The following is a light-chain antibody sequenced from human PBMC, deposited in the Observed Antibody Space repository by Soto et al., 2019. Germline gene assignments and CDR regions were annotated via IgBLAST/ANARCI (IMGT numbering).Light chain of an antibody. J-gene: IGKJ5*01. CDR3: QHSNDWPFT. CDR2: GAS. CDR1: QSVSSN. V-gene: IGKV3-15*01. Sequence: EIVMTQSPATLSVSPGERATLSCRASQSVSSNLAWYQQKPGQAPRLLIYGASTRATGIPARFSGSGSGTEFTLPISSLQSEDFAVYYCQHSNDWPFTFGQGTRLEIK.